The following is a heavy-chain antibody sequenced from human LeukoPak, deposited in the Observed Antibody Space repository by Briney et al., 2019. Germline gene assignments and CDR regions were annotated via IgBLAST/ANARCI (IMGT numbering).Heavy chain of an antibody. V-gene: IGHV3-11*06. D-gene: IGHD3-10*01. CDR1: GFTFSDYY. J-gene: IGHJ4*02. CDR3: ARSRLWFGELLYYFDY. CDR2: ISSSSSYT. Sequence: GGSLRLSCAASGFTFSDYYMSWIRQAPGKGLEWVSYISSSSSYTNYADSVKGRFTISRDNAKNSLYLQMNSLRADDTAVYYCARSRLWFGELLYYFDYWGQGTLVTVSS.